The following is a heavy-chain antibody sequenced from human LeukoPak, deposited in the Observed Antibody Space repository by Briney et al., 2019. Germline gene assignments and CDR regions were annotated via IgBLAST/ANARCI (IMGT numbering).Heavy chain of an antibody. CDR1: GGSISSGDYY. CDR3: ARVRAGYFDPYYFDY. CDR2: IYYSGST. Sequence: SETLSLTCTVSGGSISSGDYYWSWIRQPPGKGLEWIGYIYYSGSTNYNPSLKSRVTISVDTSKNQFSLKLSSVTAADTAVYYCARVRAGYFDPYYFDYWGQGTLVTVSS. V-gene: IGHV4-61*08. J-gene: IGHJ4*02. D-gene: IGHD3-9*01.